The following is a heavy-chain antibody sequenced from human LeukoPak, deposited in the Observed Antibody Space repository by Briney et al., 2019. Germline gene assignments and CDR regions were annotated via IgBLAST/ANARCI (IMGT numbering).Heavy chain of an antibody. CDR3: ARWWYGDYLEELCDY. Sequence: SETLSLTCAVYGGSFSGYYWSWIRQPPGKGLEWIGEINHSGSTNYNPSLKSRVTISVDTSKNQFSLKLSSVTAADTAVYYCARWWYGDYLEELCDYWGQGTLVTVSS. CDR1: GGSFSGYY. D-gene: IGHD4-17*01. J-gene: IGHJ4*02. V-gene: IGHV4-34*01. CDR2: INHSGST.